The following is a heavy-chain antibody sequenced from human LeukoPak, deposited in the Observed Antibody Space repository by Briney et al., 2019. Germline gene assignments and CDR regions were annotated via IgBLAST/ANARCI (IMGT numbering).Heavy chain of an antibody. CDR1: GFTFSSYG. Sequence: PGRPLRLSCVASGFTFSSYGMHWVRQTPGKGLDWVAFISYDISNTSNTDSVKGRFTISRDNAKNTRYLQMNSLRAEETAVYYCAKDNSYGYFDYWGQGTLVTVSS. V-gene: IGHV3-30*18. CDR2: ISYDISNT. J-gene: IGHJ4*02. D-gene: IGHD5-18*01. CDR3: AKDNSYGYFDY.